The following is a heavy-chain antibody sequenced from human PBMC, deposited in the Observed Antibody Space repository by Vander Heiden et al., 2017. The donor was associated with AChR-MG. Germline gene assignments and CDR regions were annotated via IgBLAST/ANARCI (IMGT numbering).Heavy chain of an antibody. Sequence: EVQLLESGGGLVHPGGSLRLSCVASGFTFSSSAMTWVRQAPGKGLEWVSFISGSGTTTYYADSVKGRFTFSRDNSKNTLYLQMNNLRAEDTAVYYCAKVRNHFHNSGDLYFFDKWGQGTLVAVSS. CDR3: AKVRNHFHNSGDLYFFDK. V-gene: IGHV3-23*01. CDR1: GFTFSSSA. CDR2: ISGSGTTT. J-gene: IGHJ4*02. D-gene: IGHD2-15*01.